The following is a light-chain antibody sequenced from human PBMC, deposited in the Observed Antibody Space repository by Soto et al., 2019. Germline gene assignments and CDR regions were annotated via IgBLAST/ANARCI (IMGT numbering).Light chain of an antibody. V-gene: IGKV1-27*01. Sequence: DIQMTPSPSSLSASVGDRVTITCRASQGISNYLAWYQQKPGKVPKLLIYAAATLYSGVPSRFSGSGSGTDFTLTISGLQPEDVATYYCQKYNSAPWTFGQGTKVEIK. CDR1: QGISNY. CDR2: AAA. J-gene: IGKJ1*01. CDR3: QKYNSAPWT.